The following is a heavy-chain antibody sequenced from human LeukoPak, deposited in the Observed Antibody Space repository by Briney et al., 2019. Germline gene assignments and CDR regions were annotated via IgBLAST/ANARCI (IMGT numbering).Heavy chain of an antibody. V-gene: IGHV3-30-3*02. D-gene: IGHD2-2*02. CDR3: ANEPYTKL. CDR1: GFTFSSYA. J-gene: IGHJ4*02. Sequence: GGSLRLSCAASGFTFSSYAMHWVRQAPGKGLEWVAVISYDGSNKYYADSVKGRFTISRDNSKNTLYLQMNSLRAEDTAVYYCANEPYTKLGGQGTLVTVSS. CDR2: ISYDGSNK.